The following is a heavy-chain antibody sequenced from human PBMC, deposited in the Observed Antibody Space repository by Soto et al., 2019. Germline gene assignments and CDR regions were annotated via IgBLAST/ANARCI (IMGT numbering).Heavy chain of an antibody. CDR2: ISFDGSNE. D-gene: IGHD3-22*01. Sequence: GVSLRLSCAASGFNFSDYVVHWVRQAPGRGLEWMAFISFDGSNEYYADFVKGRFTISRDNSRNMVYLQVNSLRRDDTAVYFCAREVYYDSRVYPCGIDVWGQGTTVTV. CDR1: GFNFSDYV. J-gene: IGHJ6*02. V-gene: IGHV3-30-3*01. CDR3: AREVYYDSRVYPCGIDV.